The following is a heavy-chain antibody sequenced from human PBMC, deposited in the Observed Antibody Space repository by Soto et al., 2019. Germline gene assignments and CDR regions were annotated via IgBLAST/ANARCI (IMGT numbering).Heavy chain of an antibody. CDR3: TRDGWFGELLSYYYYYYGMDV. D-gene: IGHD3-10*01. CDR1: AGTVSSYP. V-gene: IGHV1-18*01. Sequence: ASLKVSCKAYAGTVSSYPISWVRQAPGQGLEWMGWISAYNGNTNYAQKLQGRVTMTTDTSTSTAYMELRSLRSDDTAVYYCTRDGWFGELLSYYYYYYGMDVWGQGTTVTVSS. CDR2: ISAYNGNT. J-gene: IGHJ6*02.